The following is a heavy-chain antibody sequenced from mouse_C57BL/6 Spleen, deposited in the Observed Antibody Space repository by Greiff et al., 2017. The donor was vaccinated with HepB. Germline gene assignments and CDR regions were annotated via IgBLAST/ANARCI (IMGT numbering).Heavy chain of an antibody. D-gene: IGHD1-1*01. CDR2: IHPNSGST. Sequence: QVQLQQPGAELVKPGASVKLSCKASGYTFTSYWMHWVKQMPGQGLEWIGMIHPNSGSTNYNEKFKSKATLTVDKSSSTAYMQLSSLTSEDSAVYYCARSLTTVVATDAMDYWGQGTSVTVSS. J-gene: IGHJ4*01. CDR3: ARSLTTVVATDAMDY. CDR1: GYTFTSYW. V-gene: IGHV1-64*01.